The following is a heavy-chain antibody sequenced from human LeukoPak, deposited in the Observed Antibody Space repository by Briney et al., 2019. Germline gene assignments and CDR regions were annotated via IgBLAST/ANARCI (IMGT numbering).Heavy chain of an antibody. CDR1: GFTFSSYA. D-gene: IGHD5-18*01. J-gene: IGHJ6*02. V-gene: IGHV3-30-3*01. CDR2: ISYDGSNK. Sequence: GRSLRLSCAASGFTFSSYAMHWVRQAPGKGLEWVAVISYDGSNKYYADSVKGRFTISRDNSKNTLYLQMNSLRAEDTAVYYCARAMVTSYYYYYGVDVWGQGTTVTVSS. CDR3: ARAMVTSYYYYYGVDV.